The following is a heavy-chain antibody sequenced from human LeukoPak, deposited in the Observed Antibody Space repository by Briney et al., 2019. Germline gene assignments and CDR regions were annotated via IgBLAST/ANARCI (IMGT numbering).Heavy chain of an antibody. CDR1: GFTFSSYW. V-gene: IGHV3-7*01. CDR2: IKQDGSEK. CDR3: ARDAFSSGPDIDY. D-gene: IGHD6-19*01. J-gene: IGHJ4*02. Sequence: GGSLRLSCAVSGFTFSSYWMSWVRQAPGKGLEWVANIKQDGSEKYYVDSVKGRFTIPRDNAKSSLYLQMNSLRAEDTAVYYCARDAFSSGPDIDYWGQGTLVTVSS.